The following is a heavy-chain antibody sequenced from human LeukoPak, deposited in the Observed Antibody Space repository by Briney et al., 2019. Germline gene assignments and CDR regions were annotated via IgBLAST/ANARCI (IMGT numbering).Heavy chain of an antibody. Sequence: GGSLRLSCAASGFTFSSYAMYWVRQAPGKGLEWVGFIRSKAYGGTTKNAASVKGRFTISRDDSRSIAYLQMNSLKTEDTAVYYCTRRYNYDSSGYYYVRDAFDIWGQGTMVTVSS. CDR2: IRSKAYGGTT. CDR1: GFTFSSYA. D-gene: IGHD3-22*01. V-gene: IGHV3-49*04. J-gene: IGHJ3*02. CDR3: TRRYNYDSSGYYYVRDAFDI.